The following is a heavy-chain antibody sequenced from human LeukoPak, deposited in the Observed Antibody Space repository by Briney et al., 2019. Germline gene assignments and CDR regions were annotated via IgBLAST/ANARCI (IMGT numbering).Heavy chain of an antibody. CDR2: VLYSGSG. Sequence: SETLSLTYTVSGGSISSYYWNWIRQSPGKGLEWIGYVLYSGSGDYNPSLKSRVTILIDTSKNQFSLKLSSVTTADTAVYYCARSFVSSIAARHWYFDLWGRGTRVTVSS. CDR3: ARSFVSSIAARHWYFDL. D-gene: IGHD6-6*01. CDR1: GGSISSYY. J-gene: IGHJ2*01. V-gene: IGHV4-59*01.